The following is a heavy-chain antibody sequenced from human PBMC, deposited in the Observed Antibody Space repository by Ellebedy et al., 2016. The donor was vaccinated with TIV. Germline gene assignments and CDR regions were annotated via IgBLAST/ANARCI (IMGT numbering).Heavy chain of an antibody. J-gene: IGHJ4*02. V-gene: IGHV3-30*18. D-gene: IGHD5-18*01. Sequence: GGSLRLXXAASGFTFSSYGMHWVRQAPGKGLEWVAVISYDGSNKYYADSVKGRFTISRDNSKNTLYLQMNSLRAEDTAVYYCAKRGAARGYSYLGIDYWGQGTLVTVSS. CDR2: ISYDGSNK. CDR3: AKRGAARGYSYLGIDY. CDR1: GFTFSSYG.